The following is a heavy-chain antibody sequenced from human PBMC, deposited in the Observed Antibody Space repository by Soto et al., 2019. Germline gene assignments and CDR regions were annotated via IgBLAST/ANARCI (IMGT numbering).Heavy chain of an antibody. CDR3: ASMLGYCSSTSCYNGYYGMHV. V-gene: IGHV1-69*06. D-gene: IGHD2-2*02. CDR1: GGTFSSYA. J-gene: IGHJ6*02. Sequence: QVQLVQSGAEVKKPGSSVKVSCKASGGTFSSYAISWVRQAPGQGLEWMGGRIHIFGTANYAQKFQGRVTITADKSTSTAYKELSSLRSEDTAVYYCASMLGYCSSTSCYNGYYGMHVWGQGTTVTVSS. CDR2: RIHIFGTA.